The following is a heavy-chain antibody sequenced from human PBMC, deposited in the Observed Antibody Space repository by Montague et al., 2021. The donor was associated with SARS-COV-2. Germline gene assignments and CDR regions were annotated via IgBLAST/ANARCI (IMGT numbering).Heavy chain of an antibody. CDR2: IYYNGST. V-gene: IGHV4-39*01. D-gene: IGHD3-10*01. Sequence: SETLSLTCPVSGGSISSSSYYWGWIRQPPGKGLEWIGSIYYNGSTYYNPSLKSRVTISVDTSKNQLSLKLSSVTAADTAVYYCARHYYGSGSYYLGEFDYWGQGTLVTVSS. CDR3: ARHYYGSGSYYLGEFDY. CDR1: GGSISSSSYY. J-gene: IGHJ4*02.